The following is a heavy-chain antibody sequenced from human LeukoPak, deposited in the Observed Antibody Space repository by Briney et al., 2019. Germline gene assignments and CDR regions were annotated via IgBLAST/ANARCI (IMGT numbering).Heavy chain of an antibody. CDR1: GFTFNTYA. D-gene: IGHD2-21*01. V-gene: IGHV3-23*01. CDR3: ARDRCGDICFYGLDV. Sequence: PGGSLRLSCAASGFTFNTYAMSWVRPAPGKGLEWVSGVSGSGGNTYYTDSVKGRFTISRDNSKNTLYLEMNSLRAEDTAVYYCARDRCGDICFYGLDVWGQGTTVSVSS. J-gene: IGHJ6*02. CDR2: VSGSGGNT.